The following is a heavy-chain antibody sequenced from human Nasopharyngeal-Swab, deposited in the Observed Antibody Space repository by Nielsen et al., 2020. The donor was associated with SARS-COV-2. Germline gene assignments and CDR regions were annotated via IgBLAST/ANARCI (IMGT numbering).Heavy chain of an antibody. D-gene: IGHD3/OR15-3a*01. CDR1: GGSMNSYY. CDR2: VLNSGST. J-gene: IGHJ4*02. CDR3: ARVQVDDDFWPGYHFDY. V-gene: IGHV4-59*01. Sequence: SETLSLTCTVSGGSMNSYYWYWIRQPPGKGLEWIGYVLNSGSTEYSPSLKRRATISVDTSNNQFSLKLSSVTAADTAVYFCARVQVDDDFWPGYHFDYWGQGTLVTVSS.